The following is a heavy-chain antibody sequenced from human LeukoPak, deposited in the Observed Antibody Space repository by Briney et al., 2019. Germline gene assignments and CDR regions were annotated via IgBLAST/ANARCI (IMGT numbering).Heavy chain of an antibody. Sequence: SGGSLRLSCAASGLTFSNAWMSWVRQAPGKGLEWVGRIKRKSDGGTTDYAAPVKGRFTISRDDSKNTLYLQMNSLKSEDTAVYYCTTELDVRPNHYWGQGTLVTVSS. V-gene: IGHV3-15*01. CDR1: GLTFSNAW. CDR2: IKRKSDGGTT. CDR3: TTELDVRPNHY. D-gene: IGHD1-14*01. J-gene: IGHJ4*02.